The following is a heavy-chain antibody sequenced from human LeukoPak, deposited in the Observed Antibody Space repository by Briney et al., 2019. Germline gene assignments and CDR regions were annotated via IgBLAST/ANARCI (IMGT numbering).Heavy chain of an antibody. Sequence: PGGSLRLSCAASGFTFSSYSMNWVRQAPGKGLEWVSSISSSSSYIYYADSVKGRFTISRDNAKNSLYLQMNSLRAEDTAVYYCARVSSPRRTSYFDYWGQGTLVTVSS. CDR3: ARVSSPRRTSYFDY. V-gene: IGHV3-21*01. CDR1: GFTFSSYS. CDR2: ISSSSSYI. J-gene: IGHJ4*02. D-gene: IGHD6-13*01.